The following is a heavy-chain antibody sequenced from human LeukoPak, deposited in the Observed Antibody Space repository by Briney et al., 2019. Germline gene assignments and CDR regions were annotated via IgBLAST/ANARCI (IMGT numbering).Heavy chain of an antibody. J-gene: IGHJ1*01. D-gene: IGHD3/OR15-3a*01. Sequence: SETLSLTCTVSDYSISSGYYWGWIRQPPGKGLEWIGSIYHSGGTYYNPSLKSPVTLSVDTSKNQFSLKLSSVTAADTAVYFCARLGLGNEYGSVYRPTHFQDWGQGTRVTVAS. V-gene: IGHV4-38-2*02. CDR2: IYHSGGT. CDR1: DYSISSGYY. CDR3: ARLGLGNEYGSVYRPTHFQD.